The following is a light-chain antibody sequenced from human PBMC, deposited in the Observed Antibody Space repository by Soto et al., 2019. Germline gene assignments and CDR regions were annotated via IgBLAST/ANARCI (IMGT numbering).Light chain of an antibody. J-gene: IGKJ1*01. CDR2: AAS. CDR3: QQLNSYPRT. V-gene: IGKV1-9*01. Sequence: DIQLTQSTSFLSASVGDRVTITCRASQGISSYLAWYQQKPGKAPKLLIYAASTLQSVVPSRFSGSGSGTEFTLTISSLQPEDFATYYCQQLNSYPRTLGQGTKVEIK. CDR1: QGISSY.